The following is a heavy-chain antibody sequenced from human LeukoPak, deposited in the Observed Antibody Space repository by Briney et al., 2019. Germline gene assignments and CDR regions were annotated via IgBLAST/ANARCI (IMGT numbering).Heavy chain of an antibody. CDR1: GFTVSSNY. D-gene: IGHD4-23*01. Sequence: GGSLTLSCAASGFTVSSNYMSWVRQAPGKGLEWVSVIYSGGSTYYADSVRGRFTISRDNSKNTLYLQMNSLRAEDTAVYYCARDGGYWYFDLWGRGTLVTVSS. J-gene: IGHJ2*01. CDR3: ARDGGYWYFDL. CDR2: IYSGGST. V-gene: IGHV3-53*01.